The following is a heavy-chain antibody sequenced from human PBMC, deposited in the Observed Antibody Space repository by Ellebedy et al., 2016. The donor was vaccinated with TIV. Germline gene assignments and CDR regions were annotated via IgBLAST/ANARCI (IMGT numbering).Heavy chain of an antibody. CDR1: GFTFSSYA. CDR3: ASDLGGGSGSSLGMDV. V-gene: IGHV3-30*04. CDR2: ISYDGSNK. J-gene: IGHJ6*02. Sequence: GGSLRLSXAASGFTFSSYAMHWVRQAPGKGLEWVAVISYDGSNKYYADSVKGRFTISRDNSKNTLYLQMNSLRAEDTAVYYCASDLGGGSGSSLGMDVWGQGTTVTVSS. D-gene: IGHD6-19*01.